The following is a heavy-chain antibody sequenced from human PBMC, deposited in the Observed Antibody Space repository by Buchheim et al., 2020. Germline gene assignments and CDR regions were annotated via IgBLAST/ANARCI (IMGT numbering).Heavy chain of an antibody. CDR3: ARDLKSYDFWSGYLEYNWFDP. V-gene: IGHV4-59*01. CDR1: GGSISSYY. CDR2: IYDSGST. D-gene: IGHD3-3*01. J-gene: IGHJ5*02. Sequence: QVQLQESGPGLVKPSETLSLTCTVSGGSISSYYWSWIRQPPGKGLEWIGYIYDSGSTNYNPSLKSRVTISVDTSKNKFSLKLSSVTAADTAVYYCARDLKSYDFWSGYLEYNWFDPWGQGTL.